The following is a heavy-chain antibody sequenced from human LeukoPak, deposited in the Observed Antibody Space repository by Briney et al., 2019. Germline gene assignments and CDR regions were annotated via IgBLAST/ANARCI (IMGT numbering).Heavy chain of an antibody. CDR2: IYPGGSDP. D-gene: IGHD3-10*01. CDR1: GYSFTSYW. J-gene: IGHJ3*02. CDR3: ATRGGGQMVRGIPDAFDI. V-gene: IGHV5-51*01. Sequence: GESLKISCKGSGYSFTSYWIGWVRQMPGKGLEWMGMIYPGGSDPRYSPSFRGQVTFSADKSISTAHLHWSSLKASDTAMYYCATRGGGQMVRGIPDAFDIWGQGTMVTVSS.